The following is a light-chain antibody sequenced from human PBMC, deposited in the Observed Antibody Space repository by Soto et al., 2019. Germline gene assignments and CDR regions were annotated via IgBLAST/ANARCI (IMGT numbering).Light chain of an antibody. CDR2: EVN. CDR3: SSYTSSSTLV. V-gene: IGLV2-14*01. CDR1: SSDVGGYNY. Sequence: QSVLTQPASVSGSPGQSITISCTGTSSDVGGYNYVSWYQQHPGNAPKLMIYEVNDRPSGVSNRFSGSKSGNTASLTISGLQAENEADYYCSSYTSSSTLVFGGGTQLTVL. J-gene: IGLJ2*01.